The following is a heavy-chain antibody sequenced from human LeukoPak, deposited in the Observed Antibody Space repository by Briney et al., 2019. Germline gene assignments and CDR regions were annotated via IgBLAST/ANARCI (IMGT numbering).Heavy chain of an antibody. D-gene: IGHD5-12*01. J-gene: IGHJ4*02. CDR1: GGSFSGYQ. V-gene: IGHV4-34*01. CDR3: ARGRSSYLYIAATTKYFDY. Sequence: SETLSLTCAVYGGSFSGYQWSWVRQPPGKGLEWIGEINQSGSTNYNPSLKSRVTMSVDTSKTQFSLKPNSVTAADTAVYYCARGRSSYLYIAATTKYFDYWGQGTLVTVSS. CDR2: INQSGST.